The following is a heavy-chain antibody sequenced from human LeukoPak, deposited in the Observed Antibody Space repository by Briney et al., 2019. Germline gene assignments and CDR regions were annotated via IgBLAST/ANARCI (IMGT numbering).Heavy chain of an antibody. V-gene: IGHV4-34*01. J-gene: IGHJ4*02. CDR3: ARDRGVRTTMAY. D-gene: IGHD3-10*01. CDR2: INHSGST. CDR1: GGSFSGYY. Sequence: SETLSLTCAVYGGSFSGYYWSWIRQPPGKGLEWIGEINHSGSTNYNPSLKSRVTISLDTSKNQFSLRLSPVTAADTAVYYCARDRGVRTTMAYWGQGTLVTVSS.